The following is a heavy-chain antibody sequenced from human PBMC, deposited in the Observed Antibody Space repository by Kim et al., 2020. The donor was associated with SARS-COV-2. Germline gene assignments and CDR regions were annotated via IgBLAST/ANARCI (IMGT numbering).Heavy chain of an antibody. J-gene: IGHJ4*01. CDR1: GFTFSASA. CDR2: IRSKPNNYAT. Sequence: GGSLRLYCAASGFTFSASAMHWVRQDSGKGLEWVGRIRSKPNNYATSYDASVTGRLTIYRDDSTNKVYLQMDSLKTDDTAVYFCSRHSGKQGDRGIDNWG. V-gene: IGHV3-73*01. CDR3: SRHSGKQGDRGIDN. D-gene: IGHD6-25*01.